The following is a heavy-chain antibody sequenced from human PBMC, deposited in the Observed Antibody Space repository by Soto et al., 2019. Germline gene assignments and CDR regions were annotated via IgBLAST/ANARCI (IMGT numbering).Heavy chain of an antibody. D-gene: IGHD7-27*01. Sequence: PSETLSLTCTVSGGSISSGDYYWSWIRQPPGKGLEWIGYIYYSGSTYYNPSLKSRVTISVDTSKNQVSLNLTSLTAADTATYYCGRANWYSEYWGQGIPVTVSS. J-gene: IGHJ4*02. V-gene: IGHV4-30-4*02. CDR3: GRANWYSEY. CDR2: IYYSGST. CDR1: GGSISSGDYY.